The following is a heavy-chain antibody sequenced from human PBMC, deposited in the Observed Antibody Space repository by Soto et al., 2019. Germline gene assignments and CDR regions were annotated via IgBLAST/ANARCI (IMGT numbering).Heavy chain of an antibody. Sequence: PGGSLRLSCAASGFTFSSYGRHWVRQAPGKGLEWVAVIWYDGSNKYYADSVKGRFTISRDNYKNTLYLQMNSLRAEDTAVHYCERDLQLSGMDVWGQGTKVTVSS. CDR1: GFTFSSYG. CDR2: IWYDGSNK. V-gene: IGHV3-33*01. CDR3: ERDLQLSGMDV. J-gene: IGHJ6*02. D-gene: IGHD5-18*01.